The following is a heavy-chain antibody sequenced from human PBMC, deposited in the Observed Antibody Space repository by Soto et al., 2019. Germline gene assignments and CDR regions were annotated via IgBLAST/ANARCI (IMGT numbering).Heavy chain of an antibody. D-gene: IGHD2-2*01. CDR1: GSTFDDYA. Sequence: EVQLVESGGGWEQPGRSLRPSFAASGSTFDDYASHWVGPVQGTGREWVPGISWNRGSIGYADSVKGGFTISRDNAKNALYLQMNSLRAEDTALYYCAKDRGGSSISFYYYGMDVWGQGTTVTVSS. CDR2: ISWNRGSI. V-gene: IGHV3-9*01. J-gene: IGHJ6*02. CDR3: AKDRGGSSISFYYYGMDV.